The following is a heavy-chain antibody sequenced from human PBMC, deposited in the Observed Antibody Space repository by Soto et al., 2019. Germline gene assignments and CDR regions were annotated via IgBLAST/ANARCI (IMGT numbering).Heavy chain of an antibody. Sequence: SETLSLTCTVSGGSISSYYWSWIRQPPGKGLEWIGNIYYSGSTNYNPSLKSRVTISVDTSKNQFSLKLSSVTAADTAVYYCARHPNERFGELVIDYYYYMDVWGKGTTVTVSS. J-gene: IGHJ6*03. CDR2: IYYSGST. CDR1: GGSISSYY. CDR3: ARHPNERFGELVIDYYYYMDV. V-gene: IGHV4-59*08. D-gene: IGHD3-10*01.